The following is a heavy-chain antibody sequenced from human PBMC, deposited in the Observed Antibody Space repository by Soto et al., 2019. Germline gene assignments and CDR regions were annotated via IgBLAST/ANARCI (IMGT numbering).Heavy chain of an antibody. CDR3: ASGDYWYFDL. CDR1: GGSLSTYY. V-gene: IGHV4-34*01. Sequence: QVQLQQWGAGLLKPSETLSLTCAIYGGSLSTYYWSWIRQPPGKGLEWIGEINHSGTSNYNPSLKSRVTMSIDTSKNQFSLKLSSVTAADTAVYYCASGDYWYFDLWGRGTLVTVSS. J-gene: IGHJ2*01. CDR2: INHSGTS.